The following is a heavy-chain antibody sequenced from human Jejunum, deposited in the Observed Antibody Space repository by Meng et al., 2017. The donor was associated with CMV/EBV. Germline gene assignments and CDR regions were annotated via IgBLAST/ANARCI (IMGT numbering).Heavy chain of an antibody. CDR3: GRGEYAPLDL. D-gene: IGHD2-2*01. CDR2: VSGPNESR. J-gene: IGHJ5*02. V-gene: IGHV1-18*01. Sequence: SCKGTGYSFATYGMTWVPQARGQWLGWMGWVSGPNESRQYAQKCQGRVTMTTDTSTSTAYLEMTNVRPDDTAVYYWGRGEYAPLDLCGQGTLVTVSS. CDR1: GYSFATYG.